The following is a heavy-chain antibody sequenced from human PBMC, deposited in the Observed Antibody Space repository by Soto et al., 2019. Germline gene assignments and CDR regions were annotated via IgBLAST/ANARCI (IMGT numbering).Heavy chain of an antibody. CDR1: GFTFSSYA. V-gene: IGHV3-23*01. Sequence: EVQLLESGGGLVQPGGSLRLSCAASGFTFSSYAMSWVRQAPGKGLEWVSAISGSGGSTYYADSVKGRFTISRDNSKNTLYLQMNSLRAEDTAVYYCAKDQPLSYIAAATTDYWGQGTLVTVSS. CDR2: ISGSGGST. CDR3: AKDQPLSYIAAATTDY. J-gene: IGHJ4*02. D-gene: IGHD6-13*01.